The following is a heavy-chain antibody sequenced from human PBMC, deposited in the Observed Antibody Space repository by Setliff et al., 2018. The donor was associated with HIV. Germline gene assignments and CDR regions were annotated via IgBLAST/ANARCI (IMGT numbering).Heavy chain of an antibody. CDR1: GYTFTEYY. V-gene: IGHV1-2*02. CDR2: IYPNTGGT. CDR3: AGGESSYYYYYMDV. Sequence: ASVKVSCKASGYTFTEYYIHWVRQAPGQGLEWMGWIYPNTGGTNYAQKFQDRVTMTRDTSISTAYMELSSLRSDDTAVYYCAGGESSYYYYYMDVWGTGAMVTVSS. J-gene: IGHJ6*03.